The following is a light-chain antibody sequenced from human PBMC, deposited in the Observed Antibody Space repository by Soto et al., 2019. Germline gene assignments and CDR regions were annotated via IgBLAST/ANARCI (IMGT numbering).Light chain of an antibody. CDR3: LQHNSYPRT. CDR1: QGISNY. J-gene: IGKJ1*01. Sequence: DIQMTQSPSAMSASVGDRVTITCRASQGISNYLAWFQQKPGKGPRRLIYSTSSLESGVPSRFSGSRLGTELTLTISSLQPEDFATYYCLQHNSYPRTFGQGTKVEIK. CDR2: STS. V-gene: IGKV1-17*03.